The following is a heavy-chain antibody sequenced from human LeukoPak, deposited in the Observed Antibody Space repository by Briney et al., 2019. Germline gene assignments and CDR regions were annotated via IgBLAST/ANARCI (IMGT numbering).Heavy chain of an antibody. Sequence: PSETLSLTCAVYGGSLSGYYWSWIRQPPGKGLEWIGEINHSGSTNYNPSLKSRVTISVDTSKNQFSLKLSSVTAADTAVYYCARGRRRFDYWGQGTLVTVSS. CDR2: INHSGST. CDR1: GGSLSGYY. CDR3: ARGRRRFDY. V-gene: IGHV4-34*01. J-gene: IGHJ4*02.